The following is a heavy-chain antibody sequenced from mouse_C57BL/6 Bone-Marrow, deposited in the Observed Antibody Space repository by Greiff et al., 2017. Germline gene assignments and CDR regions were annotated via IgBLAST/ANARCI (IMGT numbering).Heavy chain of an antibody. V-gene: IGHV5-4*01. J-gene: IGHJ4*01. CDR2: ISDGGSYT. D-gene: IGHD1-1*01. CDR3: AREGTTVVAPYAMDY. Sequence: EVKLVESGGGLVKPGGSLKLSCAASGFTFSSYAMSWVRQTPEKRLEWVATISDGGSYTYYPDNVKGRFTTSRDNAKNNLYLQMSHLKSEDTAMYYCAREGTTVVAPYAMDYWGQGTSVTVSS. CDR1: GFTFSSYA.